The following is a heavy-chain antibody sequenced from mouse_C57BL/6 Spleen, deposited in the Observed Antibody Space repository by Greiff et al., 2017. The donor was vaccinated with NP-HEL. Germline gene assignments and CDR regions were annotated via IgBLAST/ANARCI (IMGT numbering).Heavy chain of an antibody. Sequence: EVKLVESGGGLVKPGGSLKLSCAASGFTFSSYAMSWVRQTPEKRLEWVATISDGGSYTYYPDNVKGRFTISRDNAKNNLYLQMSHLKSEDTAMYYCARDRRTHWYFDVWGTGTTVTVSS. CDR3: ARDRRTHWYFDV. CDR1: GFTFSSYA. J-gene: IGHJ1*03. CDR2: ISDGGSYT. V-gene: IGHV5-4*01.